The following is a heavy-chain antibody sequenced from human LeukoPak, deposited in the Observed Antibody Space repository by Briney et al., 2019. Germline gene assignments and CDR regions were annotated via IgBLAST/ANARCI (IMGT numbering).Heavy chain of an antibody. J-gene: IGHJ3*02. D-gene: IGHD3-10*01. CDR1: GYTFTGYY. V-gene: IGHV1-2*02. CDR2: INPNSGGT. Sequence: ASVKVSCKASGYTFTGYYMHWVRQAPGQGLEWMGWINPNSGGTNYAQKFQGRVTMTRDTSISTAYMELSRLRSDDTAVYYCARGEILWFGELLYAFDIWGQGTMVTVSS. CDR3: ARGEILWFGELLYAFDI.